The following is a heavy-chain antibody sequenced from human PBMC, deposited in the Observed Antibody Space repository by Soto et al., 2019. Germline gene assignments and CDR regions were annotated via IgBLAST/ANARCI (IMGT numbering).Heavy chain of an antibody. D-gene: IGHD3-16*01. Sequence: PGGSQRLSYAASGFTFDDYAMYWVRQVPGKGLEWVSGISWNSGRIGYADSVKGRFTISRDNAKNSLYLQMNSLRPEDTALYYCTKARLWGGDGYNSYYYNAMDVWGQGTTVTV. CDR1: GFTFDDYA. J-gene: IGHJ6*02. V-gene: IGHV3-9*01. CDR2: ISWNSGRI. CDR3: TKARLWGGDGYNSYYYNAMDV.